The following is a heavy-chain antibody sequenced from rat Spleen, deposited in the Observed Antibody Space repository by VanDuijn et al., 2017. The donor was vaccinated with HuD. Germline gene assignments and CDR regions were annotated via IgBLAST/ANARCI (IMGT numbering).Heavy chain of an antibody. CDR1: GFTFSDFF. CDR2: ISSDGSNT. Sequence: EVQLVESDGGLVQPGRSLKLSCAASGFTFSDFFMAWVRQAPAKGLEWVATISSDGSNTYYRDSVRGRFTISSDNAKTTLSLQMDSLRSEDTATYYCARRHYGYTDYFDYWGQGVMVTVSS. V-gene: IGHV5-29*01. D-gene: IGHD1-11*01. J-gene: IGHJ2*01. CDR3: ARRHYGYTDYFDY.